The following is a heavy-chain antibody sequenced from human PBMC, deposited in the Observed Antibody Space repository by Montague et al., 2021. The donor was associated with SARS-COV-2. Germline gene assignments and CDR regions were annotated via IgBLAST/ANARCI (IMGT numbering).Heavy chain of an antibody. CDR2: IYTSGST. D-gene: IGHD3-10*01. J-gene: IGHJ3*02. CDR1: GGSISSGSYY. Sequence: TLSLTCTVSGGSISSGSYYWSWILQPAGKGLEWIGRIYTSGSTNYNPSLKSRVTISVDTSKNQFSLKLSSVTAADTAVYYCARDLAPYYGSGSYYNPIDAFDIWGQGTMVTVSS. CDR3: ARDLAPYYGSGSYYNPIDAFDI. V-gene: IGHV4-61*02.